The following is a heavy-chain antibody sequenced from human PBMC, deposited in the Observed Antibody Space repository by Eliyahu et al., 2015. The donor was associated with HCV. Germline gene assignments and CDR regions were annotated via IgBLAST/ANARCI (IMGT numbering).Heavy chain of an antibody. CDR1: GYSISSGYY. V-gene: IGHV4-38-2*02. J-gene: IGHJ5*02. CDR3: ARESGYSSGWYVSGWFDP. Sequence: QVQLQESGPGLVKPSETLSLTCAVSGYSISSGYYWGWIRQPPGKGLEWIGRXCRMGGTYYKPSLKSRVTISVDTSKNQFSLRLSSVTAADTAVYYCARESGYSSGWYVSGWFDPWGQGTLVTVSS. CDR2: XCRMGGT. D-gene: IGHD6-19*01.